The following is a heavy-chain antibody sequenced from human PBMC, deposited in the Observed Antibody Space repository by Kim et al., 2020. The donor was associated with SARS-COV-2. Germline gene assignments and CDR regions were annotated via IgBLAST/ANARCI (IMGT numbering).Heavy chain of an antibody. V-gene: IGHV4-59*13. D-gene: IGHD2-8*01. Sequence: SETLSLTCTVSGGSISSYYWSWIRQPPGKGLEWIGYIYDRGSTNYNLSLKSRVTISVDTSKNQFSLKLSSVTAADTAVYYCARAPDVYAQFDYWGQGTLV. CDR1: GGSISSYY. CDR3: ARAPDVYAQFDY. J-gene: IGHJ4*02. CDR2: IYDRGST.